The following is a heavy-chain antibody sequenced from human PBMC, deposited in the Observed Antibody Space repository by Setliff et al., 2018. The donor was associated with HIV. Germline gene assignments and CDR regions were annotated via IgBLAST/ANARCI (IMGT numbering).Heavy chain of an antibody. Sequence: GSLRLSCTTSGFSFANYVMSWLRQAPGKGLEWVGVIRSKAYGETADFAASLKGRFTISRDDSKSIAYLQMNSLKTEDTAVYYCARGVPAVTGYHFDYWGQGTLVTVSS. V-gene: IGHV3-49*03. CDR2: IRSKAYGETA. J-gene: IGHJ4*02. CDR3: ARGVPAVTGYHFDY. D-gene: IGHD6-19*01. CDR1: GFSFANYV.